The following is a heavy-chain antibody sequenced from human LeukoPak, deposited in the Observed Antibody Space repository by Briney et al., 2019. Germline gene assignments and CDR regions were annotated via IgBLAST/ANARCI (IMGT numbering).Heavy chain of an antibody. V-gene: IGHV3-30*02. Sequence: GGSLRLSCAASGFTFSSYGMHWVRQAPGKGLGWVAFIRYDGSNKYYADSVKGRFTISRDNSKNTLYLQMNSLRAEDTAVYYCAKDYRGYCSSTSCYGVDYWGQGTLVTVSS. J-gene: IGHJ4*02. CDR2: IRYDGSNK. CDR1: GFTFSSYG. D-gene: IGHD2-2*01. CDR3: AKDYRGYCSSTSCYGVDY.